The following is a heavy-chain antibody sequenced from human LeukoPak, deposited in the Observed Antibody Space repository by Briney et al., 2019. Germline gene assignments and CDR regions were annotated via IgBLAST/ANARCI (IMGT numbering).Heavy chain of an antibody. CDR3: ARREGPLRIQLWQRPNYFDY. V-gene: IGHV4-34*01. Sequence: PSETLSLTCAVYGGSFSGYYWSWIRQPPGKGLEWIGEINHSGSTNYNPSLKSRVTISVDTSKNQFSLKLSSVAAADTAVYYCARREGPLRIQLWQRPNYFDYWGQGTLVTVSS. CDR2: INHSGST. J-gene: IGHJ4*02. CDR1: GGSFSGYY. D-gene: IGHD5-18*01.